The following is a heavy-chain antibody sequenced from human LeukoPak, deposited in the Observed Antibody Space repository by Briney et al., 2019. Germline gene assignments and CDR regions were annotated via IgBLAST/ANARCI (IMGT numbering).Heavy chain of an antibody. CDR3: ARTYSVSYWYFDL. CDR2: IYTSGST. D-gene: IGHD6-13*01. Sequence: SETLSLTCTVSGGSISSYYWSWIRQPPGKGLEWIGYIYTSGSTNYNPSLKSRVTISVDTSKIQFSLKLSSVTAADTAVYYCARTYSVSYWYFDLWGRGTLVTVSS. V-gene: IGHV4-4*09. CDR1: GGSISSYY. J-gene: IGHJ2*01.